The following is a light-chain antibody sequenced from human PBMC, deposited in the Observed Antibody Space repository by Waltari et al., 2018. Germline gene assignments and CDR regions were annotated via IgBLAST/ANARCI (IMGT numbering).Light chain of an antibody. Sequence: QSVLTQPPSVSAAPGQRVTITCSGSSSNIGKNYVHWHQQLPGTAPKLLIYDNNKRPSGIPDRFSGSKSGTSATLGITGLQTGDEADYYCGTWDSSLSAVVFGGGTKLTVL. CDR3: GTWDSSLSAVV. CDR2: DNN. CDR1: SSNIGKNY. J-gene: IGLJ2*01. V-gene: IGLV1-51*01.